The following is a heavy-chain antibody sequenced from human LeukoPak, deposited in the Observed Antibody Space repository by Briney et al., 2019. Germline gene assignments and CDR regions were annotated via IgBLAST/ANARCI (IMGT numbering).Heavy chain of an antibody. V-gene: IGHV3-48*03. CDR2: ISSSGSTI. D-gene: IGHD5-12*01. CDR3: ARDSRVFGYSGYDSGSGGPYFDY. J-gene: IGHJ4*02. Sequence: GGSLRLSCAASGFTFSSYEMNWVRQAPGKGLEWVSYISSSGSTIYYADSVKGRFTISRDNAKNSLYLQVNSLRAEDTAVYYCARDSRVFGYSGYDSGSGGPYFDYWGQGTLVTVSS. CDR1: GFTFSSYE.